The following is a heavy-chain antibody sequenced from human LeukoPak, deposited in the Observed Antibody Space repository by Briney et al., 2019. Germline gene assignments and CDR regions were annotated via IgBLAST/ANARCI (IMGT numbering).Heavy chain of an antibody. CDR1: GYTFTSYY. D-gene: IGHD3-22*01. CDR2: INPNSGGT. CDR3: ATGSGGAYGSSGNI. Sequence: ASVKFSCKASGYTFTSYYMRWLRQAPGQGLEWMGWINPNSGGTNYAQKFKGRVTMTMATSNSPAYMELSRLRSDDTAVYYCATGSGGAYGSSGNIGGQETMIIVSS. V-gene: IGHV1-2*02. J-gene: IGHJ3*02.